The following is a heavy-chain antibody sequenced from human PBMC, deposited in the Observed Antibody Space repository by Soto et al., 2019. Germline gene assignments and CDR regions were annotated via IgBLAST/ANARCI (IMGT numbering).Heavy chain of an antibody. CDR1: GGSISSYY. CDR2: IYYSGST. D-gene: IGHD5-12*01. V-gene: IGHV4-59*01. Sequence: SETLSLTCTVSGGSISSYYWSWIRQPPGKGLEWIGYIYYSGSTNYNPPLKSRVTISVDTSKNQFSLKLSSVTAADTAVYYCARGYGGYGQLVVFFDYWGQGTLVTVSS. J-gene: IGHJ4*02. CDR3: ARGYGGYGQLVVFFDY.